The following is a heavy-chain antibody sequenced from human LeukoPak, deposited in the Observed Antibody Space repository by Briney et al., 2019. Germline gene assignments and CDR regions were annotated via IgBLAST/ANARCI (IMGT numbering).Heavy chain of an antibody. CDR1: GGSISSYY. D-gene: IGHD6-6*01. J-gene: IGHJ6*03. V-gene: IGHV4-59*01. Sequence: SETLSLTCTVSGGSISSYYWSWIRQPPGKGLEWIGYIYYSGSTNYNPSLKSRVTISVDTSKNQFSLKLSSVTAADTAVYYCASRSSSGYYYYMDVWGKGTTVTVSS. CDR2: IYYSGST. CDR3: ASRSSSGYYYYMDV.